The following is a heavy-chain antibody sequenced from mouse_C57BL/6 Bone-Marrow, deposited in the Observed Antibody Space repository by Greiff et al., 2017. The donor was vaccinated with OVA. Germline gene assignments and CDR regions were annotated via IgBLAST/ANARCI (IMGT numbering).Heavy chain of an antibody. CDR1: GYTFTSYW. D-gene: IGHD2-1*01. V-gene: IGHV1-52*01. J-gene: IGHJ4*01. Sequence: QVQLKQPGAELVRPGSSVKLSCKASGYTFTSYWMHWVKQRPIQGLEWIGNIDPSDSETHYNQKFKDKATLTVDKPSSTAYMQLSSLTSEDSAVYYCARSTMVMDYWGQGTSVTVSS. CDR2: IDPSDSET. CDR3: ARSTMVMDY.